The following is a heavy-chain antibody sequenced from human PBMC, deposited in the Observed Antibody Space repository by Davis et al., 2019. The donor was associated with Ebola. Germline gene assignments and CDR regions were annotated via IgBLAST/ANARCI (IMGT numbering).Heavy chain of an antibody. D-gene: IGHD3-3*01. V-gene: IGHV3-23*01. CDR2: ISGSGGST. CDR1: VITFSSYA. Sequence: GESLKISCTDSVITFSSYAMTWVRQAPGKGLEWVSAISGSGGSTYYADSVKGRFTISRDNAKNSLYLQMNSLRDEDTAVYYCAREGDTYYDFWSGYFDYWGQGTLVTVSS. J-gene: IGHJ4*02. CDR3: AREGDTYYDFWSGYFDY.